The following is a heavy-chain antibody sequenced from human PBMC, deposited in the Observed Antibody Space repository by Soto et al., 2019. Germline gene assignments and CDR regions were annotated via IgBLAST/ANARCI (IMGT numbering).Heavy chain of an antibody. CDR2: IYSGGST. J-gene: IGHJ3*02. CDR3: ARDYGNNAFDI. V-gene: IGHV3-66*01. Sequence: GGSVRQTGADSEIVDIGNRLSWNSQAPGKGLEWVSVIYSGGSTYYADSVKGRFTISRDNSKNTLYLQMNSLRAEDTAVYYCARDYGNNAFDIWGQGTMVTVSS. D-gene: IGHD1-26*01. CDR1: EIVDIGNR.